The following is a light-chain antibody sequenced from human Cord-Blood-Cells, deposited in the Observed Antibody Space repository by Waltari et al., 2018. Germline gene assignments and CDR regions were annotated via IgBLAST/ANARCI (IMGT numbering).Light chain of an antibody. CDR1: VSDAGSYNL. CDR3: CSYAGSSTWV. V-gene: IGLV2-23*01. J-gene: IGLJ3*02. Sequence: QSALTQPPSVSGSPGPSITISCTCTVSDAGSYNLVSWYQQHPGNAPKLIIYEGSKRPSGVSNRFSGSKSGNTASLTIAGLQAEDEADYYCCSYAGSSTWVFGGGTKLTVL. CDR2: EGS.